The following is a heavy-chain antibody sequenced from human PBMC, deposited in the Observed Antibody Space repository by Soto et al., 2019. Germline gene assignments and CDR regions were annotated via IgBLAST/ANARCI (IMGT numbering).Heavy chain of an antibody. CDR3: ARGAYDSSGYYFDY. V-gene: IGHV4-31*03. D-gene: IGHD3-22*01. J-gene: IGHJ4*02. CDR1: GGSISSGGYY. Sequence: LSLTCTVSGGSISSGGYYWSWIRQHPGKGLEWIGYIYYSGSTYYNPSLKSRVTISVDTSKNQFSLKLSSVTAADTAVYYCARGAYDSSGYYFDYWGQGTLVIVSS. CDR2: IYYSGST.